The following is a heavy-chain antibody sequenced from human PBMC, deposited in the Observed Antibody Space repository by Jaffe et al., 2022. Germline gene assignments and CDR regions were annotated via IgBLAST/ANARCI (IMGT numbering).Heavy chain of an antibody. D-gene: IGHD3-3*01. CDR1: GGSFSGYY. CDR2: INHSGST. V-gene: IGHV4-34*01. CDR3: ARVVDFWSGSLDY. Sequence: QVQLQQWGAGLLKPSETLSLTCAVYGGSFSGYYWSWIRQPPGKGLEWIGEINHSGSTNYNPSLKSRVTISVDTSKNQFSLKLSSVTAADTAVYYCARVVDFWSGSLDYWGQGTLVTVSS. J-gene: IGHJ4*02.